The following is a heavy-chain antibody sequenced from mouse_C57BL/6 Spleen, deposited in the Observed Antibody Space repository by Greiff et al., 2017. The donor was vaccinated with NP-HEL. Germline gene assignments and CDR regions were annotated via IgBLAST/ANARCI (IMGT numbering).Heavy chain of an antibody. CDR2: FHPYNDDT. J-gene: IGHJ1*03. CDR3: ARNYYGSSYEYFDV. Sequence: QVQLQQSGAELVKPGASVKMSCKASGYTFTTYPIEWMKQNHGKSLEWIGNFHPYNDDTKYNEKFKGKATLTVEKSSSTVYLELRRLTSDDSAVYYCARNYYGSSYEYFDVWGTGTTVTVSS. V-gene: IGHV1-47*01. D-gene: IGHD1-1*01. CDR1: GYTFTTYP.